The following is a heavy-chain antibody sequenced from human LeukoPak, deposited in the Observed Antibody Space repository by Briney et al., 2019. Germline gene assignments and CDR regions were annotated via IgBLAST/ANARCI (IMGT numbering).Heavy chain of an antibody. CDR1: GGTFSSYA. D-gene: IGHD2-2*01. CDR3: ARLGSTSPGNWYKLFDQ. V-gene: IGHV1-69*13. CDR2: IIPIFGTA. J-gene: IGHJ4*02. Sequence: ASVKVSCKASGGTFSSYAISWVRQAPGQGLEWMGGIIPIFGTANYAQKFQGRVTITADESTSTAYMELSSLRVEDTAVYYCARLGSTSPGNWYKLFDQWGQGSLVTVSS.